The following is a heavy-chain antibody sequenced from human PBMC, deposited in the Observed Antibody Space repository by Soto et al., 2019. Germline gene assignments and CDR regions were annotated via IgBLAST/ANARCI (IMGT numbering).Heavy chain of an antibody. CDR3: ARGGSLYWYFDL. D-gene: IGHD1-26*01. Sequence: ASVKVACKASGYTFTSYAVHWVRQAPGQRLEWMGWINAGNGNTKYSQKFQGRVTITRDTSASTAYMELSSLRSEDTAVYYCARGGSLYWYFDLWGRGTLVTVSS. J-gene: IGHJ2*01. CDR2: INAGNGNT. V-gene: IGHV1-3*01. CDR1: GYTFTSYA.